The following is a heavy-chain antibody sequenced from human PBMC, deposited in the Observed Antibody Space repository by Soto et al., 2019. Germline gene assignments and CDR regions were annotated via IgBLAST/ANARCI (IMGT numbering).Heavy chain of an antibody. CDR2: IYQSGST. V-gene: IGHV4-30-2*01. D-gene: IGHD3-22*01. J-gene: IGHJ3*02. CDR3: ARELLFYDSDGFSWDDAFDI. Sequence: SETLSLTCAVSGGSLSSSAYSWSWIRQPPGKGLEWIGFIYQSGSTYYNPSPKSRVTMSLDRPKNQFSLKLSSVTAADTAVYYCARELLFYDSDGFSWDDAFDIWGQGTMVTVSS. CDR1: GGSLSSSAYS.